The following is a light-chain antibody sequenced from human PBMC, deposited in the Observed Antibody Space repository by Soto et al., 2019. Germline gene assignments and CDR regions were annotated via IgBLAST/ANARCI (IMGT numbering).Light chain of an antibody. CDR1: QSISTW. V-gene: IGKV1-5*03. CDR2: KAS. CDR3: QQYNTYPLT. J-gene: IGKJ4*01. Sequence: DIQMTQSPSTLSASVGDRVTITCRASQSISTWLAWYQQKPGKAPKLLIYKASSLESGVPSRFRGSGSGTEFTLTISSLQPDDFATYYCQQYNTYPLTFGGGTTVEIK.